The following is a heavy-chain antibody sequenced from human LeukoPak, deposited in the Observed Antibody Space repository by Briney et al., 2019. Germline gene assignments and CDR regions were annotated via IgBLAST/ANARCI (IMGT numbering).Heavy chain of an antibody. Sequence: GGSLRLSCAASGFTFSSYAMSWVRQAPGKGLEWVSAISGSGGSTYYADSVKGRFTISRDNSKNLLYLQMNSLRAEDTAVYYCAKPPYYYDSSGYYPGGFDYWGQGTLVTVSS. CDR1: GFTFSSYA. D-gene: IGHD3-22*01. CDR3: AKPPYYYDSSGYYPGGFDY. CDR2: ISGSGGST. V-gene: IGHV3-23*01. J-gene: IGHJ4*02.